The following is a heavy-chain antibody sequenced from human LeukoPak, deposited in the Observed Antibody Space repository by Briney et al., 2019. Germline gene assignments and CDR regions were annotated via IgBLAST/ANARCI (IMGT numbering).Heavy chain of an antibody. D-gene: IGHD3-10*01. Sequence: GESLRLSCAASGFTFSSFGMHWVRQAPGKGLEWVAFIGYDGSNKYYADSVKGRFTISRDNSKNTLYLQMNSLRAEDTAVYYCAKGGFAVWFGELSHYYYMDVWGKGTTVTVSS. CDR3: AKGGFAVWFGELSHYYYMDV. V-gene: IGHV3-30*02. J-gene: IGHJ6*03. CDR2: IGYDGSNK. CDR1: GFTFSSFG.